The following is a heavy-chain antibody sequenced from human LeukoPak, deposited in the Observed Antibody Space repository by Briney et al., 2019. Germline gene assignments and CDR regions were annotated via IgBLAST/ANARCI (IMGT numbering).Heavy chain of an antibody. CDR3: ARAAAGTTLNFDY. V-gene: IGHV3-7*01. J-gene: IGHJ4*02. CDR1: GFTFSSYW. D-gene: IGHD6-13*01. Sequence: GGSLRLSCAASGFTFSSYWMSWVRQAPGKGLEWVANIKQDGSEKYYVGSVKGRFTISRDNAKNSLYLQMNSLRAEDTAVYYCARAAAGTTLNFDYWGQGTLVTVSS. CDR2: IKQDGSEK.